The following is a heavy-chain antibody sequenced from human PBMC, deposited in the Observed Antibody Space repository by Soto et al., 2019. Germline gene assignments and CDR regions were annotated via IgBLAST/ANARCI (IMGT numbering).Heavy chain of an antibody. CDR3: ARDRVLMVYAIYYYYYMDV. CDR2: IYSGGST. Sequence: GGSLRLSCAASGFTVSSNYMSWVRQAPGKGLEWVSVIYSGGSTYYADSVKGRFTISRDNSKNTQYLQMNSLRAEDTAVYYCARDRVLMVYAIYYYYYMDVWGKGTTVTVSS. D-gene: IGHD2-8*01. J-gene: IGHJ6*03. CDR1: GFTVSSNY. V-gene: IGHV3-66*01.